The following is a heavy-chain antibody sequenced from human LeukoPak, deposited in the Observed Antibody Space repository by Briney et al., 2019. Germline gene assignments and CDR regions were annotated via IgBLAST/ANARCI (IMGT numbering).Heavy chain of an antibody. D-gene: IGHD5-24*01. J-gene: IGHJ4*02. CDR1: GYTFTGYY. CDR3: ARANTRRDGYNYSGY. Sequence: ASVKVSCKASGYTFTGYYMHWVRQAPGQGLEWMGWINPNSGGTNYAQKFQGRVTMTRDTSISTAYMELSRLRSDDTAVYYCARANTRRDGYNYSGYWGQGTLVTASS. CDR2: INPNSGGT. V-gene: IGHV1-2*02.